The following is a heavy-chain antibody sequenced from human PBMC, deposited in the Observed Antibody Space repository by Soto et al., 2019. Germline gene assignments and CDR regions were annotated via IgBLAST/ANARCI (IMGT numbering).Heavy chain of an antibody. CDR1: GYIFVHYG. D-gene: IGHD2-8*01. CDR2: ISPYSGNT. CDR3: AMVYTYVTSTPHAF. V-gene: IGHV1-18*01. Sequence: VQLVQSGDEVRKPGSSVKVSCKASGYIFVHYGIAWLRQAPGQVLEWMGWISPYSGNTHYASKVQGRLTMTTDTSTSTAYMDLGSLTSDDTDVYYCAMVYTYVTSTPHAFWGQGTTVNVS. J-gene: IGHJ6*02.